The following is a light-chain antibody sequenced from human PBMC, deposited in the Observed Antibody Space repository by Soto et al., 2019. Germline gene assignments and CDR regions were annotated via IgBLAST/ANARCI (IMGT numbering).Light chain of an antibody. CDR1: SSDVGGYNY. V-gene: IGLV2-14*01. CDR2: DVS. CDR3: ISYTSRDTLV. Sequence: QPASVSGSPGQSITISCTGTSSDVGGYNYVCWYQQHPGKVPKLIIYDVSSRPSGISNRFSGSKSGNTASLTISGLQSEDEADYYCISYTSRDTLVFGGGTKVTVL. J-gene: IGLJ2*01.